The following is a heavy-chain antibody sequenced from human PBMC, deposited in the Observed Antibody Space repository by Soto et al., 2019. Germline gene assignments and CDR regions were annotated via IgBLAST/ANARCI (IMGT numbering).Heavy chain of an antibody. V-gene: IGHV3-7*01. J-gene: IGHJ3*02. Sequence: PGGSLRLSCAASGFTFSGYWMSWVRQAPGKGLEWVANIKKDGSEKYYVDSVKGRFTISRDNAKNSLYLQMNNLRAEDTAVYYCGRISNLAFDIWGQGTMVTVSS. CDR2: IKKDGSEK. D-gene: IGHD1-7*01. CDR1: GFTFSGYW. CDR3: GRISNLAFDI.